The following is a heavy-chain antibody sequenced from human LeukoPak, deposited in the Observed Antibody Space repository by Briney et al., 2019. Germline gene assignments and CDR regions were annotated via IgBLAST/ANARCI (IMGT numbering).Heavy chain of an antibody. CDR2: MNPNSGNT. D-gene: IGHD1-26*01. V-gene: IGHV1-8*03. CDR3: ARGRGILGGATPYNWFDP. J-gene: IGHJ5*02. Sequence: ASVKVSCKASGYTFTSYDINWVRQATGQGLEWMGWMNPNSGNTGYAQKFQGRVTITRNTSISTAYMELSSLRSEDTAVYYRARGRGILGGATPYNWFDPWGQGTLVTVSS. CDR1: GYTFTSYD.